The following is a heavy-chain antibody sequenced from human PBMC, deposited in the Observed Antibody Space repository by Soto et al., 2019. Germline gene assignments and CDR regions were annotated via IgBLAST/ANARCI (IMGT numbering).Heavy chain of an antibody. Sequence: LSLTCTVSGGYISSGGYYWSWVRQAPGKGLEWISFITPSASTIYYAESVKGRFTISRDNAKNSLYLQMNSLRGEDTAVYYCARGNYSSGTSYWGQGTLVTVSS. D-gene: IGHD3-10*01. J-gene: IGHJ4*02. CDR3: ARGNYSSGTSY. CDR2: ITPSASTI. V-gene: IGHV3-11*04. CDR1: GGYISSGGYY.